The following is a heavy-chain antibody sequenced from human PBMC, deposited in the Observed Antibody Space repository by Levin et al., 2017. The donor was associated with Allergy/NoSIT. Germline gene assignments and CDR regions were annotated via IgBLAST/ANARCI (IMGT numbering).Heavy chain of an antibody. J-gene: IGHJ4*02. Sequence: SGPTLVKPTQTLTLTCTFSGFSLSTSGVGVGWIRQPPGKALEWLALIYWNDDKRYSPSLKSRLTITKDTSKNQVVLTMTNMDPVDTATYYCAHWYYYDSSGYYWRVFDYWGQGTLVTVSS. CDR3: AHWYYYDSSGYYWRVFDY. D-gene: IGHD3-22*01. CDR2: IYWNDDK. V-gene: IGHV2-5*01. CDR1: GFSLSTSGVG.